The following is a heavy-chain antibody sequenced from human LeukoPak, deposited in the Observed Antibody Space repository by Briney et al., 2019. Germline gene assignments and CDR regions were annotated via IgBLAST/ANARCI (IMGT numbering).Heavy chain of an antibody. D-gene: IGHD3-10*01. CDR3: ARDRAPFNCYYGMDV. Sequence: GGSLRLSCAASGFTFSSYGMHWVRQAPGKGLEWVAVIWYDGSNKYYADSVKGRFTISRDNSKNTLYLQMNSLRAEDTAVYYCARDRAPFNCYYGMDVWGQGTTVTVSS. CDR1: GFTFSSYG. J-gene: IGHJ6*02. V-gene: IGHV3-33*01. CDR2: IWYDGSNK.